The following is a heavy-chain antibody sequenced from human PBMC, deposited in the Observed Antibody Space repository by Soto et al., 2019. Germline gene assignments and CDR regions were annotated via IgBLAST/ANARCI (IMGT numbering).Heavy chain of an antibody. D-gene: IGHD3-9*01. J-gene: IGHJ5*02. V-gene: IGHV4-59*01. CDR1: GGSISSYY. CDR2: TYYSGST. CDR3: ARVGYDILTGYFHNWFDP. Sequence: SETLSLTCTVSGGSISSYYWSWIRQPPGKGLEWIGYTYYSGSTNYNPSLKSRVTISVDTSKNQFSLKLSSVTAADTAVYYCARVGYDILTGYFHNWFDPWGQGTLVTVS.